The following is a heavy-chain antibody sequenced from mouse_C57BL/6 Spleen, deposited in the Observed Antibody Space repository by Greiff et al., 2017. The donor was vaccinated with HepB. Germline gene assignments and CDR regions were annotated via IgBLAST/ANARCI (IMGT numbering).Heavy chain of an antibody. V-gene: IGHV1-26*01. CDR1: GYTFTDYY. D-gene: IGHD1-1*01. Sequence: EVQLQQSGPELVKPGASVKISCKASGYTFTDYYMNWVKQSHGKSLEWIGDINPNNGGTSYNQKFKGKATLTVDKSSSTAYMELRSLTSEDSAVYYCAREELLRYGFGYWGHGTTLTVSS. CDR2: INPNNGGT. J-gene: IGHJ2*01. CDR3: AREELLRYGFGY.